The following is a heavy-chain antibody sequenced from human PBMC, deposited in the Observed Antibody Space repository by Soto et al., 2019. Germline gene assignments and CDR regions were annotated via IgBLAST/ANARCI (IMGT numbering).Heavy chain of an antibody. J-gene: IGHJ4*02. CDR1: GGSISSSSYY. Sequence: SETLSLTCTVSGGSISSSSYYWGWIRQPPGKGLEWIGSIYYSGSTYYNPSLKSRVTISVDTSKNQFSLKLSSVTAADTAVYYCARRGLVFGEDFDYWGQGTLVTVSS. CDR3: ARRGLVFGEDFDY. CDR2: IYYSGST. D-gene: IGHD3-3*01. V-gene: IGHV4-39*01.